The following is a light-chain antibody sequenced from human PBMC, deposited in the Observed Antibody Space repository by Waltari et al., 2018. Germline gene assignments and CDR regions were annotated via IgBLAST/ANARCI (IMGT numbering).Light chain of an antibody. V-gene: IGKV3-15*01. CDR2: GAS. CDR3: QQCNNWPPGNFT. Sequence: EIVMTQSPATLSVSPGERATLSCRASQSVSSNLAWYQQKPGQAPRLLIFGASTRATGIPARFSGSGSGTEFTLTISSMQSEDFAVYYCQQCNNWPPGNFTFGPGTKVDIK. J-gene: IGKJ3*01. CDR1: QSVSSN.